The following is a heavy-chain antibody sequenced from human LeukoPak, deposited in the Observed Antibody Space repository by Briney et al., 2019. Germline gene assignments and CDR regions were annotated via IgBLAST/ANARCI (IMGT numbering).Heavy chain of an antibody. J-gene: IGHJ4*02. CDR3: AKDPTQYNWNYVYYFDY. CDR2: IRYDGSNK. CDR1: GFIFRSYG. Sequence: GGSLRLSCAASGFIFRSYGMHWVRQAPGKGLEWVAFIRYDGSNKNYADSVKGRFTISRDNSKNTLYLQMNSLSAEDTAVYYCAKDPTQYNWNYVYYFDYWGQGTLVTVSS. D-gene: IGHD1-7*01. V-gene: IGHV3-30*02.